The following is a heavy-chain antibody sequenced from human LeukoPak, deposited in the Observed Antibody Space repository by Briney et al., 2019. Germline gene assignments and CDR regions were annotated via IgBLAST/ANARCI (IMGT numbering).Heavy chain of an antibody. CDR1: GFTFSSYW. Sequence: PGGSLRLSCAASGFTFSSYWMHWVRQAPGKGLEWVSTISGSGGSTFYADSVKGRFTISRDNSKNTLYLHMNSLSAEDTAIYYCAKDSFSTRWGQGTLVTVSS. D-gene: IGHD2-2*01. CDR2: ISGSGGST. CDR3: AKDSFSTR. V-gene: IGHV3-23*01. J-gene: IGHJ4*02.